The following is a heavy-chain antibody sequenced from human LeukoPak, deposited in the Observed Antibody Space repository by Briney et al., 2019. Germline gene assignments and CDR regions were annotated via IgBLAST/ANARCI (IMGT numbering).Heavy chain of an antibody. Sequence: PSETLSLTCAVSGGSISMTNWWNWVRQPPGKGLEWIGEIYHSGSTKYNPSLKSRVSMSVDTSKMQFSLNLTSVTAADTAVYYCARAFNLNLGQLSPLDVWGKGTTVTVSS. CDR2: IYHSGST. D-gene: IGHD3-16*02. V-gene: IGHV4-4*02. CDR3: ARAFNLNLGQLSPLDV. CDR1: GGSISMTNW. J-gene: IGHJ6*04.